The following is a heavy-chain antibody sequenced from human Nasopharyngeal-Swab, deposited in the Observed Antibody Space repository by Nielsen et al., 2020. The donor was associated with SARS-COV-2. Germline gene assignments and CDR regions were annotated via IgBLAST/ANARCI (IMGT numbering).Heavy chain of an antibody. CDR3: ARDYDFWSRYLYYGMDV. V-gene: IGHV1-3*01. D-gene: IGHD3-3*01. CDR2: INAGNGNT. CDR1: GYTFTSYA. J-gene: IGHJ6*02. Sequence: ASVKVSCKASGYTFTSYAMHWVRQAPGQRLEWMGWINAGNGNTKYSQKFQGRVTITRDTSASTAYMELSSLRSEDTAVYYCARDYDFWSRYLYYGMDVWGQGTTVTVSS.